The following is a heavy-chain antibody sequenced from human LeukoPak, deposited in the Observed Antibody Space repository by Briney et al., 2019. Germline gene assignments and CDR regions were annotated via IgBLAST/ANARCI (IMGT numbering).Heavy chain of an antibody. CDR3: ARGSGAYYYDSSGYYYLGPYFDY. CDR2: INHSGST. J-gene: IGHJ4*02. D-gene: IGHD3-22*01. Sequence: SETLSLTCAVYGGSFSGYYWSWIRQPPGKGLESIGEINHSGSTNYNPSLKSRVTISVDTSKNQFSLKLSSVTAADTAVYYCARGSGAYYYDSSGYYYLGPYFDYWGQGTLVTVSS. V-gene: IGHV4-34*01. CDR1: GGSFSGYY.